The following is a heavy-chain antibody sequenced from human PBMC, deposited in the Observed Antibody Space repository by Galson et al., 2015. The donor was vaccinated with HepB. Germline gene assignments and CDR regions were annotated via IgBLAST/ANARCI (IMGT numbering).Heavy chain of an antibody. CDR2: IGTAGDT. J-gene: IGHJ3*02. V-gene: IGHV3-13*04. Sequence: SLRLSCAASGFTFSSYDMHWVRQATGKGLEWVSAIGTAGDTYYPGSVKGRFTISRENAKNSLYLQMNSLRAGDTAAYYCARAMVRGVINAFDIWGQGTMVTVSS. CDR1: GFTFSSYD. D-gene: IGHD3-10*01. CDR3: ARAMVRGVINAFDI.